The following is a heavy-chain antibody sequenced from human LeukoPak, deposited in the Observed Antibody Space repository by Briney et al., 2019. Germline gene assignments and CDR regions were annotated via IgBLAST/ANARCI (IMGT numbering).Heavy chain of an antibody. CDR3: AGYSTGWYMDY. V-gene: IGHV3-74*01. Sequence: GGSLRLSCAASGFTFSSYWMHWVRQAPGKGLVWVSRINSDGSITNYADSVKGRFTISRDNAKNTLYLQINSLRAEDTAVYHCAGYSTGWYMDYWGQGTLVTVSS. D-gene: IGHD6-19*01. CDR1: GFTFSSYW. CDR2: INSDGSIT. J-gene: IGHJ4*02.